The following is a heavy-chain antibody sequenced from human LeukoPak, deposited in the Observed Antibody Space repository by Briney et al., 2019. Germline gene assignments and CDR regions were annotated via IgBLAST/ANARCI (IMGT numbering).Heavy chain of an antibody. V-gene: IGHV4-38-2*01. D-gene: IGHD4-17*01. CDR1: GYSISSGYY. J-gene: IGHJ4*02. CDR3: AKVGAYGDYARRDY. Sequence: SETLSLTCAVSGYSISSGYYWGWIRQPPGKGLEWIGNIYHSGDTYYNPSLKSRVTISADTSKNQFSLKLSSVTAADTAVYYCAKVGAYGDYARRDYWGQGTLVTVSS. CDR2: IYHSGDT.